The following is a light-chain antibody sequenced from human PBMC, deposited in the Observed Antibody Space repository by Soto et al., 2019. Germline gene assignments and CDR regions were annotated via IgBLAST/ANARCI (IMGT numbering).Light chain of an antibody. V-gene: IGKV3-15*01. J-gene: IGKJ4*01. Sequence: EIVMTQSPATLSVSPGERATLSCRASQTFRNNLVGYQQKPGQAPRLLFYGASTRAADIPARFSGSGSGKEFTLSISSLLSEDFADYYCQQYDVWPLTFGGGTKVEL. CDR3: QQYDVWPLT. CDR1: QTFRNN. CDR2: GAS.